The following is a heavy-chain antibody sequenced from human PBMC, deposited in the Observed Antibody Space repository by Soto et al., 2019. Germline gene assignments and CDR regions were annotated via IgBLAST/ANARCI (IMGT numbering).Heavy chain of an antibody. D-gene: IGHD2-15*01. Sequence: SETLSLTCTVSGGSISSSSYYWGWIRQPPGKGLEWIGSIYYSGSTYYNPSLKSRVTISVDTSKNQFSLKLSSVTAADTAVYYCARQGSCSGGSCYSRYYYYYYMDVWGKGTTVTVSS. J-gene: IGHJ6*03. V-gene: IGHV4-39*01. CDR2: IYYSGST. CDR3: ARQGSCSGGSCYSRYYYYYYMDV. CDR1: GGSISSSSYY.